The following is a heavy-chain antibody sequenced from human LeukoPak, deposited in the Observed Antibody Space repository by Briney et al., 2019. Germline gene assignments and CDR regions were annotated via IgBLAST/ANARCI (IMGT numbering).Heavy chain of an antibody. J-gene: IGHJ4*02. V-gene: IGHV1-2*02. CDR3: ARNSGYDFGALYYFDY. D-gene: IGHD5-12*01. CDR2: INPNSGGT. CDR1: GYTFTGYY. Sequence: ASVKVSCKASGYTFTGYYMHWVRQAPGQGLEWMGWINPNSGGTSYAQKFQGRITMTRDTSISTAYMELSRQRSDDTAVYYCARNSGYDFGALYYFDYWGQGTLVTVSS.